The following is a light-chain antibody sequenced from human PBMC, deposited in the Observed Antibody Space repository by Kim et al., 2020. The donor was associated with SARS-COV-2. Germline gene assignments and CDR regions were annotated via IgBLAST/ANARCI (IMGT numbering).Light chain of an antibody. V-gene: IGLV3-19*01. CDR3: NSRDSSGNVV. Sequence: VALGQTVRITGQGDSLRSYYASWYQQKPGQAPVLVIYGKNNRPSGIPDRFSGSTSGNTASLTITGAQAEDEADYYCNSRDSSGNVVFGGGTKLTVL. CDR1: SLRSYY. CDR2: GKN. J-gene: IGLJ2*01.